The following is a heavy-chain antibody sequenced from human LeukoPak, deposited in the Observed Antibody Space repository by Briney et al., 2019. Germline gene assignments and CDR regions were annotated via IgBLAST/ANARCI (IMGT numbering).Heavy chain of an antibody. CDR3: ARQRFSGWSDY. CDR1: GGSFSGYY. CDR2: INHSGST. V-gene: IGHV4-34*01. D-gene: IGHD6-19*01. J-gene: IGHJ4*02. Sequence: SETLSLTCAVYGGSFSGYYWSWIRQPPGKGLEWIGEINHSGSTNYNPSLKSRVTISVDTSKNQFSLKLSSVTAADTAVYYCARQRFSGWSDYWGQGTLVTVFS.